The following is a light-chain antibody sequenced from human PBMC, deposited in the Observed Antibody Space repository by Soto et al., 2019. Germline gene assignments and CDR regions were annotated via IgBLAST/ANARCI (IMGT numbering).Light chain of an antibody. CDR2: SNN. J-gene: IGLJ2*01. CDR3: AGWDDSLNGPV. Sequence: QSALTQPPSASGTPGQRVTISCSGSSSNIGSNTVHWYQQFPGTAPKLLIYSNNQRPSVVPDRFSGSKSGTSASLAISGLQSEDAADYYCAGWDDSLNGPVFGGGTKLTVL. V-gene: IGLV1-44*01. CDR1: SSNIGSNT.